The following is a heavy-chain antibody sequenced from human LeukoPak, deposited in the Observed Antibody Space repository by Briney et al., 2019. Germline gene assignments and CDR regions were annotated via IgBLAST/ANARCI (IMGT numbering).Heavy chain of an antibody. J-gene: IGHJ3*02. CDR2: ISSSSSYI. D-gene: IGHD4-17*01. Sequence: PGGSLRLSCAASGFTFTSSSMTWVRQAPGKGLEWVSSISSSSSYIYYADSVKGRFTISRDNAKNSLYLQMNSLRAEDTAVYYCARDFPTMTTAGAFDIWGQGTMVTVS. CDR3: ARDFPTMTTAGAFDI. V-gene: IGHV3-21*01. CDR1: GFTFTSSS.